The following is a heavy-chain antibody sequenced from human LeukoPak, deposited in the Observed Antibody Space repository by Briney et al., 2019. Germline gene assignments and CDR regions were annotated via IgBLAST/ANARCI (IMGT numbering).Heavy chain of an antibody. J-gene: IGHJ5*02. Sequence: GGSLSLSCAASGFTFSSYEMNWVRQAPGKGLEWVSYISSSGSTIYYADSVKGRFTISRDNAKNSLYLQMNSLRAEDTAVYYCASLYCTNGVCYTNWFDPWGQGTLVTVSS. CDR2: ISSSGSTI. CDR1: GFTFSSYE. V-gene: IGHV3-48*03. D-gene: IGHD2-8*01. CDR3: ASLYCTNGVCYTNWFDP.